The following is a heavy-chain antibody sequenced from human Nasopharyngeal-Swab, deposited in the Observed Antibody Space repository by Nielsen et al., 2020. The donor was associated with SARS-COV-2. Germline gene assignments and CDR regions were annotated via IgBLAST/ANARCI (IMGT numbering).Heavy chain of an antibody. J-gene: IGHJ6*02. CDR1: GGSFSGYY. D-gene: IGHD2-15*01. Sequence: SETLSLTCAVYGGSFSGYYWSWIRQPPGKGLEWIGEINHSGRTNYNPSLKSRVTISVDTSKNQFSLKLSSVTAADTAVYYCARGEGGCSGGSCYPNYYYYGMDVWGQGTTVTVSS. CDR3: ARGEGGCSGGSCYPNYYYYGMDV. V-gene: IGHV4-34*01. CDR2: INHSGRT.